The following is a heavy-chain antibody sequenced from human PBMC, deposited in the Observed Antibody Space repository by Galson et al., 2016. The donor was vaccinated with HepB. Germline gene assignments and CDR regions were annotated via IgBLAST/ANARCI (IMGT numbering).Heavy chain of an antibody. J-gene: IGHJ4*02. Sequence: SETLSLTCTVSGVSLSSYYWSWIRQPPGKGLEWIGYIYYSGGSTNYNPSLKSRVTISVDTLKNQFSLELSSVTAADTAVYFCARVRIAVAENSYFFDSWGQGTLVTDSS. CDR1: GVSLSSYY. V-gene: IGHV4-59*01. CDR3: ARVRIAVAENSYFFDS. D-gene: IGHD6-19*01. CDR2: IYYSGGST.